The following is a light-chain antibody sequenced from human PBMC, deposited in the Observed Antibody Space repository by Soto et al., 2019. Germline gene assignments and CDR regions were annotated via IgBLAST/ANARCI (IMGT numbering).Light chain of an antibody. V-gene: IGLV3-21*04. J-gene: IGLJ1*01. CDR2: YDS. Sequence: SYELTQPPSVSVAPGKTARITCGGNNIGSKSVHWYQQKPGQAPVLVIYYDSDRPSGIPERFSGSNSGNTATLTISRVEAGDEADYYCQVWDSSSDRYVFGTGTQLTVL. CDR1: NIGSKS. CDR3: QVWDSSSDRYV.